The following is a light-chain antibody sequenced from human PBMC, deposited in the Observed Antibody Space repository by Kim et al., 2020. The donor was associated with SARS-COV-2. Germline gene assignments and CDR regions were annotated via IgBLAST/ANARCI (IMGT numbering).Light chain of an antibody. CDR1: SSNIGSNH. V-gene: IGLV1-47*01. J-gene: IGLJ1*01. CDR2: RNN. Sequence: GQRVTISGSGSSSNIGSNHVYWCQQRPGTAPKLLIYRNNQRPSGVPDRFSGSKSGTSASLAISGLRSEDEADYYCAAWDDSLSGYVFGTGTKVTVL. CDR3: AAWDDSLSGYV.